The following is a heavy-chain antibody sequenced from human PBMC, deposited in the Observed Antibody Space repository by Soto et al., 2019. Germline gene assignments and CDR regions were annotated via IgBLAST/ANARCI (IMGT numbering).Heavy chain of an antibody. V-gene: IGHV3-53*01. CDR1: GFSVSSNS. J-gene: IGHJ5*02. D-gene: IGHD5-12*01. Sequence: GGSLRLSCAASGFSVSSNSMSWVRQAPGKGLEWVSVIHSDVTTYYADSVKGRFIISRDNSKDTLYLQMNRLRAEDTAVYYCAREISGSWYNWLDPWGKGTRVTVS. CDR2: IHSDVTT. CDR3: AREISGSWYNWLDP.